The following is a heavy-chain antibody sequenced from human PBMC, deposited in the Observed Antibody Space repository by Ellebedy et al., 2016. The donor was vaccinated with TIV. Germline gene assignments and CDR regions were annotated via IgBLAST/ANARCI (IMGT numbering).Heavy chain of an antibody. Sequence: GESLKISCKAFGYSFSNYWIAWVRQMSGKGLEWMGIMHPGDSDVRYSPSLEGQVTISADKSLNTAYLQWNSLRASDTAIYYCAKLRPPEGYGIGWSPNTAFEIWGQGTVVTVTS. CDR1: GYSFSNYW. V-gene: IGHV5-51*01. CDR3: AKLRPPEGYGIGWSPNTAFEI. CDR2: MHPGDSDV. J-gene: IGHJ3*02. D-gene: IGHD6-19*01.